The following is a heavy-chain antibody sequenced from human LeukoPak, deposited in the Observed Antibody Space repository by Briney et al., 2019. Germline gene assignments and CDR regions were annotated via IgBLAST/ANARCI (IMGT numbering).Heavy chain of an antibody. J-gene: IGHJ4*02. D-gene: IGHD3-22*01. CDR2: INPNSGGT. CDR3: ARDPPPYYYDSSGYDY. Sequence: GASVKVSCKASGYAFTSNGISWVRQAPGQGLEWMGWINPNSGGTNYAQKFQGRVTMTRDTSISTAYMELSRLRSDDTAVYYCARDPPPYYYDSSGYDYWGQGTLVTVSS. V-gene: IGHV1-2*02. CDR1: GYAFTSNG.